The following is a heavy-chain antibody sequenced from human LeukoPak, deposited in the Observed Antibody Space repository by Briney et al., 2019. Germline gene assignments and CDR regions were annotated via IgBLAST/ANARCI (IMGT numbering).Heavy chain of an antibody. V-gene: IGHV3-23*01. CDR2: ISGNGGRT. J-gene: IGHJ4*02. CDR1: RFTFSSYA. CDR3: ARDPTRRFDL. Sequence: PGGSLRLSCAASRFTFSSYAMSWVRQAPGKGLEWVSVISGNGGRTYYADSVKGRFTISRDNSKNTLYLQMNSLRAEDTAVYYCARDPTRRFDLWGQGTLVTVSS.